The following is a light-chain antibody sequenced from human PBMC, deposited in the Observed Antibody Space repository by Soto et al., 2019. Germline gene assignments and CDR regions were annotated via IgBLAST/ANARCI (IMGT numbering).Light chain of an antibody. CDR1: QSVSSY. J-gene: IGKJ2*01. V-gene: IGKV3-11*01. CDR3: QQRSNWST. CDR2: DAS. Sequence: EIVLTQSPATLSLSPGERATLSCRASQSVSSYLAWYQQKPGQAPRLLIYDASNRATGIPARFSGSGSGTDFPLTISSLEPEDFAVYYCQQRSNWSTLGQGTKLEIK.